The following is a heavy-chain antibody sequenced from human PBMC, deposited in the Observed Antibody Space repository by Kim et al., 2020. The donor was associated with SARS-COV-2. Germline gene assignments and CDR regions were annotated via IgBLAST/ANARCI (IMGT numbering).Heavy chain of an antibody. V-gene: IGHV1-2*06. CDR2: INPNSGGA. J-gene: IGHJ4*02. D-gene: IGHD3-3*01. Sequence: ASVKVSCKASGYTFTGYYMHWVRQAPGQGLEWMGRINPNSGGANYAQKFQGRVTMTRDTSISTAYMELSRLRSDDTAVYYCARDDRLNYDFWSGYFPGRYWGQGTLVTVSS. CDR1: GYTFTGYY. CDR3: ARDDRLNYDFWSGYFPGRY.